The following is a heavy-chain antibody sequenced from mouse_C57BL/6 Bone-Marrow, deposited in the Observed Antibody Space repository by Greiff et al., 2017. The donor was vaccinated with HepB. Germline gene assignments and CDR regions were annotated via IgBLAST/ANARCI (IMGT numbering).Heavy chain of an antibody. CDR3: TTEATVDYYAMDY. D-gene: IGHD1-1*01. CDR1: GFNIKDDY. CDR2: IDPENGDT. V-gene: IGHV14-4*01. J-gene: IGHJ4*01. Sequence: EVQLQQSGAELVRPGASVKLSCTASGFNIKDDYMHWVKQRPEQGLEWIGWIDPENGDTEYAAKFQGKATITADTYSNTAYLQLSSLTSEDTAVYYCTTEATVDYYAMDYWGQGTSVTVSS.